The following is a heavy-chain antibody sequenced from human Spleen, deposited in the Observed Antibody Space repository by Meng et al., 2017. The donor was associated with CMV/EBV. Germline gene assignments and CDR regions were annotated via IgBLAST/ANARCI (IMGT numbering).Heavy chain of an antibody. Sequence: SGYYWSGIRQPPGKGLEWIGEINHSEGTNHKPSLQSRVTISLDTSKKYFSLRLNAVTAADTALYYCARIERRRILKYCGSDCSTTDYWGQGTLVTVSS. CDR3: ARIERRRILKYCGSDCSTTDY. J-gene: IGHJ4*02. V-gene: IGHV4-34*01. CDR2: INHSEGT. CDR1: SGYY. D-gene: IGHD2-21*02.